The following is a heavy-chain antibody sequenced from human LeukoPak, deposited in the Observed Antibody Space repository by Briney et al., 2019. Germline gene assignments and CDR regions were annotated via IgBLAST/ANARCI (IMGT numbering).Heavy chain of an antibody. D-gene: IGHD3-22*01. Sequence: GGSLRLSCVTSGFTFSNHAMHWVRQGPGKGLEWVAVIWYDGSNKYYADSVKGRFTISRDNSKNTLYLQMNSLRAEDTAVYYCARDYYYDSSGYSDEDWFDPWGQGTLVTVSS. CDR1: GFTFSNHA. J-gene: IGHJ5*02. CDR2: IWYDGSNK. CDR3: ARDYYYDSSGYSDEDWFDP. V-gene: IGHV3-33*08.